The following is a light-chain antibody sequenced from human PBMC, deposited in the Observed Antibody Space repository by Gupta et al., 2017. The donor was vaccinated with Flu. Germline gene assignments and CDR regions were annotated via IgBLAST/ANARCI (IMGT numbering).Light chain of an antibody. Sequence: DIEMTQSPSSLPASVGGSVTMTCRASQNIDNYLNWYQQKPGKAPKLLIYAASSLQSGVPSRFSGSGSVTDFTLTISSLQPEDFATYYCLQTYSNLWTFGRGTKVEIK. CDR3: LQTYSNLWT. J-gene: IGKJ1*01. CDR2: AAS. V-gene: IGKV1-39*01. CDR1: QNIDNY.